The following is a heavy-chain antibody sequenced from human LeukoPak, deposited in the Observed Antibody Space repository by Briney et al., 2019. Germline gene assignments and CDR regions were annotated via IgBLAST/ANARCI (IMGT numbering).Heavy chain of an antibody. V-gene: IGHV3-30*02. CDR3: AKGRGDYVWGSYRPNWFDP. CDR1: GFTFSSYG. J-gene: IGHJ5*02. D-gene: IGHD3-16*02. Sequence: GGSLRLSCAASGFTFSSYGMHWVRQARGKGLEWVAFIRYDGSNKYYADSVKGRFTISRDNSKNTLYLQMNSLRAEDTAVYYCAKGRGDYVWGSYRPNWFDPWGQGTLVTVSS. CDR2: IRYDGSNK.